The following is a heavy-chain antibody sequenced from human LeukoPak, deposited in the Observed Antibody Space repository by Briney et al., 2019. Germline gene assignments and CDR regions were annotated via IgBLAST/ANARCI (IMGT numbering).Heavy chain of an antibody. CDR2: ISSSSSYI. V-gene: IGHV3-21*01. D-gene: IGHD2-2*01. J-gene: IGHJ4*02. CDR1: GFTYSGYS. CDR3: ARDGQLPRGDYFDY. Sequence: PGGSLRLSCAASGFTYSGYSMNWVRQAPGKGLEWVSSISSSSSYIYYADSVKGRFTISRDNAKNSLYLQMNSLRAEDTAVYYCARDGQLPRGDYFDYWGQGTLVTVSS.